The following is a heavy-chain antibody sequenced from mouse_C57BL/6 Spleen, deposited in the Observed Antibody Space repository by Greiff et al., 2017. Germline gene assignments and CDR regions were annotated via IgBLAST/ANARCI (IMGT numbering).Heavy chain of an antibody. D-gene: IGHD1-1*01. J-gene: IGHJ1*03. CDR2: IHPNSGST. V-gene: IGHV1-64*01. Sequence: QVQLQQPGAELVKPGASVKLSCKASGYTFTSYWMHWVKQRPGQGLEWIGMIHPNSGSTNYNEKFKSKATLTVDKSSSTANMQLSRLTSEDAAVYYVARGYYGSRYGRYFDVWGTGTPVTVSS. CDR3: ARGYYGSRYGRYFDV. CDR1: GYTFTSYW.